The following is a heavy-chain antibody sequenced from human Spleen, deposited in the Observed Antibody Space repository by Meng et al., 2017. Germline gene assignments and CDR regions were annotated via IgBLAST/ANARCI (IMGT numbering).Heavy chain of an antibody. D-gene: IGHD3-22*01. CDR3: ARRRVPYYYDSRGYPNYFDP. V-gene: IGHV4-39*06. CDR2: MFHSGPT. Sequence: RLPRQGSGPGLVKPSETLSLTCTVSGDFIGSSGYYWGWIRQPPGKGLEWIGSMFHSGPTHYNPSLKSRVTMSMDTSKNQFSLRLTSVTAADTAVYYCARRRVPYYYDSRGYPNYFDPWGQGTLVTVSS. J-gene: IGHJ5*02. CDR1: GDFIGSSGYY.